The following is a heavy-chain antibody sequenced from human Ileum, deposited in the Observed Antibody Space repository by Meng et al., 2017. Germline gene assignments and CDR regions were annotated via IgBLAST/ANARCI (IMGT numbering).Heavy chain of an antibody. Sequence: VPLVYVGRECKKPGASVKVSGTASGYTFTGYNMNWGRQAPGQGLEWMGRISPNSGVTNYAQKFQGRVTMTRDISITTAYMELSGLTSDDTAVYYCASGLHGSRGFSQNWVDPWGQGTLVTVSS. D-gene: IGHD3-10*01. V-gene: IGHV1-2*06. J-gene: IGHJ5*02. CDR2: ISPNSGVT. CDR3: ASGLHGSRGFSQNWVDP. CDR1: GYTFTGYN.